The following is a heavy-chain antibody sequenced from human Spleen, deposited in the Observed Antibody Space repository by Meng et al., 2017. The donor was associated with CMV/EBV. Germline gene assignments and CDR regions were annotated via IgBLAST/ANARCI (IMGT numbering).Heavy chain of an antibody. CDR1: GYTFSTYG. CDR2: ISGYNGDT. CDR3: AMFEKIVYFDP. Sequence: ASVKVSCKASGYTFSTYGISWVRQAPVQGIEWMGWISGYNGDTNYAQKFQGRVTMTTDTSTSTAYMELRRLRSDDTAVYYCAMFEKIVYFDPWGQGTLVTVSS. J-gene: IGHJ5*02. D-gene: IGHD3-10*02. V-gene: IGHV1-18*01.